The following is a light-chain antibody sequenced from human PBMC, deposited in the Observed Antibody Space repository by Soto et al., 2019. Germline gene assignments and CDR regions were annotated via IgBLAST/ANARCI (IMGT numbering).Light chain of an antibody. Sequence: QSVLTQPPSASGSPGQSVTISCTGTSSDVGTYNYVSWYQQHPGKAPKLMIYEVNKRPAGVPDRFSGSKSGIMASLTVSGLQAEDEADYYCSSYAGNNNLYVFGTGTKLTAL. CDR1: SSDVGTYNY. CDR2: EVN. V-gene: IGLV2-8*01. CDR3: SSYAGNNNLYV. J-gene: IGLJ1*01.